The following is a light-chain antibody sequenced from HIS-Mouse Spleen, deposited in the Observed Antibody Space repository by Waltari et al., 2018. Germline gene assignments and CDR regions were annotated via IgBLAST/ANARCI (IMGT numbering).Light chain of an antibody. Sequence: EIVMTQSPATLSVSPGERATLSCSASQSVSSNLAWYQQKPGQAPRLLIYGASTLQSGVPSRFSGSGSGTDFTLTISCLQSEDFATYYCQQYYSFPRTFGQGTKVEIK. CDR2: GAS. CDR3: QQYYSFPRT. J-gene: IGKJ1*01. CDR1: QSVSSN. V-gene: IGKV3-15*01.